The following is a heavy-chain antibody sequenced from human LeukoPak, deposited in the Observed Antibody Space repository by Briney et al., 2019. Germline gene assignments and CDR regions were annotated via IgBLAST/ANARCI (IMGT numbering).Heavy chain of an antibody. V-gene: IGHV3-23*01. J-gene: IGHJ5*02. CDR2: ISGSGGST. Sequence: TGRPLRLSCAASGFTFSSYAMSWVRQAPGKGLEWVSAISGSGGSTYYADSVKGRFTISRDNSKNTLYLQMNSLRAEDTAVYYCAKDRDENGGDCYDAWGQGTLVTVSS. CDR1: GFTFSSYA. D-gene: IGHD2-21*02. CDR3: AKDRDENGGDCYDA.